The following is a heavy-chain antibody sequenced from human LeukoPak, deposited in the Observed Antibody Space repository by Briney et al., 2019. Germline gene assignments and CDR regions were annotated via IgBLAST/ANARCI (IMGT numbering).Heavy chain of an antibody. V-gene: IGHV3-53*01. D-gene: IGHD2-15*01. Sequence: GGSLRLSSAASRFTISSSYMNWVRQAPGKGLEWVSVIYSGGSTYYADSVKGRFTISRDNSKNTLYLQMNSLRAEDTAVYYCARGCSDGSCYDYWGQGTLVTVSS. CDR3: ARGCSDGSCYDY. CDR2: IYSGGST. CDR1: RFTISSSY. J-gene: IGHJ4*02.